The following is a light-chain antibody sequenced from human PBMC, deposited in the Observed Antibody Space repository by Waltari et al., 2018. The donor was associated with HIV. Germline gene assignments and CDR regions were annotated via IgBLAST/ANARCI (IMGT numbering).Light chain of an antibody. V-gene: IGKV1-39*01. CDR3: QQSYTTATT. CDR1: QTIDTF. Sequence: DIQMTQSPSSLSASVGDRVTITCRASQTIDTFLEWYQQKPGKAPKLLISTASSLQSGVPSRVSGSGSGTDFTLTISSLQPEDFVTYYCQQSYTTATTFGQGTRLEIK. J-gene: IGKJ5*01. CDR2: TAS.